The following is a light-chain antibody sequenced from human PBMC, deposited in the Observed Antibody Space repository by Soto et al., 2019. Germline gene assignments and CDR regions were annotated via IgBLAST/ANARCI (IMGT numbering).Light chain of an antibody. CDR1: SSNIRAGYD. CDR3: QSYDSSLSASV. Sequence: QSVLTQPPSVSGAPGQRITISCTGSSSNIRAGYDVHWYQQLPGTAPKLVIYANTNRPSGVPGRFSGSKSGASASLAITGLQAEDEADYYCQSYDSSLSASVFGGGTKVTVL. V-gene: IGLV1-40*01. J-gene: IGLJ2*01. CDR2: ANT.